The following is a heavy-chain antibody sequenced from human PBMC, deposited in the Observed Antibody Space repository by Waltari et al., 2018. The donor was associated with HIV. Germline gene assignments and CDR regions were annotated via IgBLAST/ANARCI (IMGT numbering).Heavy chain of an antibody. J-gene: IGHJ4*02. Sequence: RLQESGPGLVKPSHTLSLTCTVSYESLPGGDFCWTSTRQPAGGGLEGIGRVSPTGNSFAAAKTDYAPSLASRVTMSLDTRGNKFSSDLKYVSTADTATYYCARGSGYTTGWRDSWGPGILVTVSS. CDR3: ARGSGYTTGWRDS. D-gene: IGHD5-18*01. V-gene: IGHV4-61*02. CDR2: VSPTGNSFAAAKT. CDR1: YESLPGGDFC.